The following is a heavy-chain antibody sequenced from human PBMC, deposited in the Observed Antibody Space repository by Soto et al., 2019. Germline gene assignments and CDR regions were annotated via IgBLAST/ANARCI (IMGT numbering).Heavy chain of an antibody. CDR3: TTDPGEYQDF. CDR2: IKNKADGGAA. Sequence: EVQLVESGGDIVKPGGCLRLSCEASGITFINVWMSWVRQAPGKGLEWVGHIKNKADGGAADYAAAVRGRFTISRDDSKNTLFLQMNSLEIEDTAIYYCTTDPGEYQDFWGHGTLVTVS. V-gene: IGHV3-15*01. D-gene: IGHD4-17*01. J-gene: IGHJ4*01. CDR1: GITFINVW.